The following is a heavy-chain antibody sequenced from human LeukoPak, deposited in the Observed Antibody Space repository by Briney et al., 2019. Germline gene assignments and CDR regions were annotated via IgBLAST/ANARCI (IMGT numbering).Heavy chain of an antibody. D-gene: IGHD3-22*01. CDR2: IYYSGST. Sequence: SETLSLTCTVSGGSISRYSWSWIRQPPGKGLEWIGYIYYSGSTNSNPSLKSRVTISVDTSKNQFSLKLSSVTAADTAVYYCARRGQDSSGYPYNWFDPWGQGTLVTVSS. CDR3: ARRGQDSSGYPYNWFDP. J-gene: IGHJ5*02. V-gene: IGHV4-59*08. CDR1: GGSISRYS.